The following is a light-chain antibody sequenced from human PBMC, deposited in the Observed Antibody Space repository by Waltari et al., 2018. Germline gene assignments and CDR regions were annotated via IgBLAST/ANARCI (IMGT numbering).Light chain of an antibody. Sequence: EIVLTQSPASLSLSPGDRATLSCRASQSVGRTLAWYQQRHGQAPRLLIYDASSRATGIPDMFSGSGSGTDFSLTISRLEPEDFAVYYCQKYGTRPATFGQGTKVEVK. CDR2: DAS. V-gene: IGKV3-20*01. CDR1: QSVGRT. J-gene: IGKJ1*01. CDR3: QKYGTRPAT.